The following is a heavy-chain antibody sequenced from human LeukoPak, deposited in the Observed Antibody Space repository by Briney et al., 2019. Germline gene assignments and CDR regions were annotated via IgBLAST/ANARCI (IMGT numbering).Heavy chain of an antibody. D-gene: IGHD1-26*01. CDR1: GGSISTYY. Sequence: SETLSLTCTVSGGSISTYYWSWIRQPPRKGLEWIGYIYYSGSTNYNPSLKSRVTISVDTSKNQFSLKLGSVTAADTAVYYCAREEALGSGSFDYWGQGTLVTVSS. J-gene: IGHJ4*02. CDR3: AREEALGSGSFDY. V-gene: IGHV4-59*01. CDR2: IYYSGST.